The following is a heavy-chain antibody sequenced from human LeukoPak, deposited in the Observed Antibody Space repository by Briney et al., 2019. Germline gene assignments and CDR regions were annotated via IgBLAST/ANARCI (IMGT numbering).Heavy chain of an antibody. D-gene: IGHD5-24*01. V-gene: IGHV1-69*13. CDR2: IIPIFGTA. J-gene: IGHJ4*02. CDR1: GGIFSSYA. Sequence: ASVKVSCQASGGIFSSYAIIWVRQAPGQGVDWMGGIIPIFGTANYAQKFQRRVTITADESTSTAYMELSSLRSEDTAVYYRASQMSKCRPDGYNLFDYWGQGTLVTVSS. CDR3: ASQMSKCRPDGYNLFDY.